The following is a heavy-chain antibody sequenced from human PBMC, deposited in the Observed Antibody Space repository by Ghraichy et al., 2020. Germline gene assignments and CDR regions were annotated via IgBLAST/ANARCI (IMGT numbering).Heavy chain of an antibody. CDR3: ARAVQYYYDSSGYYDY. Sequence: GGSLRLSCAASGFTFSSYGMHWVRQAPGKGLEWVAVIWYDGSNKYYADSVKGRFTISRDNSKNTLYLQMNSLRAEDTAVYYCARAVQYYYDSSGYYDYWGQGTLVTVSS. CDR1: GFTFSSYG. D-gene: IGHD3-22*01. J-gene: IGHJ4*02. CDR2: IWYDGSNK. V-gene: IGHV3-33*01.